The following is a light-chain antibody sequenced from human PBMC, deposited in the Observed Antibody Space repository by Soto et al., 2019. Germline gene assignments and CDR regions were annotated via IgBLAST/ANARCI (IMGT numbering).Light chain of an antibody. J-gene: IGKJ1*01. CDR1: QSVSSN. CDR2: GAS. CDR3: QQYNNWPPQWT. V-gene: IGKV3-15*01. Sequence: EIVMTQSPATLSVSPGERATLSCRASQSVSSNLAWYQQKPGQAPRLLIYGASTRATGIPARFSGSGSGTEFTLTISSLQSEDFAVHYCQQYNNWPPQWTFGQGTKVEIK.